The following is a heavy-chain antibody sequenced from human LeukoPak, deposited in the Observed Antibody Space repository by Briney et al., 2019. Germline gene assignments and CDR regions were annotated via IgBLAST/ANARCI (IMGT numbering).Heavy chain of an antibody. CDR2: IYYSGST. D-gene: IGHD2/OR15-2a*01. CDR3: ARVPISWFDP. V-gene: IGHV4-39*01. Sequence: PSETLSLTCTVSGGSISSSSYYWGWIRQPPGKGLEWIGSIYYSGSTYYNPSLKSRVTISVDTSKNQFSLKLSSVTAADTAVYYCARVPISWFDPWGQGTLVTVSS. CDR1: GGSISSSSYY. J-gene: IGHJ5*02.